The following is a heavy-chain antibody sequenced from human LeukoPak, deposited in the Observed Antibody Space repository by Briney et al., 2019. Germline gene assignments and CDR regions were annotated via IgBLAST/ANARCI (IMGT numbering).Heavy chain of an antibody. Sequence: ASVKVSCKASGYTFTKHYMFWVRQAPGQGLEWMGRINPSSGGTDYAQKFQGRVTMTRDTSISTAYMELSRLRSDDTAMYYCARGYCSGGSCYSVENWFDPWGQGTLVTVSS. D-gene: IGHD2-15*01. V-gene: IGHV1-2*06. J-gene: IGHJ5*02. CDR2: INPSSGGT. CDR1: GYTFTKHY. CDR3: ARGYCSGGSCYSVENWFDP.